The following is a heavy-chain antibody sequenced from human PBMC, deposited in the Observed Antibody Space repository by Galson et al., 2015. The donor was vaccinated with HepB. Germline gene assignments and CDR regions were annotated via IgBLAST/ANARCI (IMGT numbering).Heavy chain of an antibody. CDR3: AKGRGGATEQDTLDAFDI. D-gene: IGHD1-26*01. V-gene: IGHV3-9*01. CDR1: GFTFDDYA. Sequence: SLRLSCAASGFTFDDYAMHWVRQAPGKGLEWVSGISWNSGSIGYADSVKGRFTISRDNAKNSLYLQMNSLRAEDTALYYCAKGRGGATEQDTLDAFDIWGQGTMVTVSS. CDR2: ISWNSGSI. J-gene: IGHJ3*02.